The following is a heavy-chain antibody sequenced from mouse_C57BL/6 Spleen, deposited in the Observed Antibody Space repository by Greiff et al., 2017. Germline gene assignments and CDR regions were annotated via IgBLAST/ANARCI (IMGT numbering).Heavy chain of an antibody. CDR3: ARFSDGYYEY. CDR1: GYTFTDYY. CDR2: INPYNGGT. J-gene: IGHJ3*01. D-gene: IGHD2-3*01. V-gene: IGHV1-19*01. Sequence: EVQLQQSGPVLVKPGASVKMSCKASGYTFTDYYMNWVKQSHGKSLEWIGVINPYNGGTSYNQKFKGKATLTVDKSSSTAYMELNSLTSEDSAVYYCARFSDGYYEYWGQGTLVTVSA.